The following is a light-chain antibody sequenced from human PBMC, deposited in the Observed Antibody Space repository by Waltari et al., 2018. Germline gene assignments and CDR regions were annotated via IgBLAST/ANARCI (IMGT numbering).Light chain of an antibody. CDR3: QHRVSWPLT. J-gene: IGKJ4*01. CDR1: QSLDNL. CDR2: DAS. V-gene: IGKV3-11*01. Sequence: EILLTQSPATLSLSQGESATLSCRASQSLDNLVGWYQQKPGQAPRLVIHDASNRAPGFPARFSGSGSGTDFTLTISSLEPEDFAVYYCQHRVSWPLTFGGGTKVEL.